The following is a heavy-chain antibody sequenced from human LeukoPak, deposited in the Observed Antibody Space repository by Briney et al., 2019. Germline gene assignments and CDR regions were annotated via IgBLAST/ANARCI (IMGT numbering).Heavy chain of an antibody. CDR3: ATLKGSGYSYYYYGMDV. Sequence: GGSLRLSCAASGFTVSSNYMSWVRQAPGKGLEWVSVIYSGGSTYYADSVKGRFTISRDNSKNTLYLQMNSLRAEDTAVYYCATLKGSGYSYYYYGMDVWGQGTTVTVSS. CDR2: IYSGGST. J-gene: IGHJ6*02. D-gene: IGHD3-9*01. V-gene: IGHV3-53*01. CDR1: GFTVSSNY.